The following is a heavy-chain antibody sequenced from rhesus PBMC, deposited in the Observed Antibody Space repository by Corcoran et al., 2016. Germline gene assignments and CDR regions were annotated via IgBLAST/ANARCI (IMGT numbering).Heavy chain of an antibody. V-gene: IGHV4-127*01. D-gene: IGHD3-34*01. Sequence: QVQLQESGPGLVKPSETLSLTCAVSGYSISSGYGRRWIRQPPGKGLEWIGYIGGSSGSTNYNPSLTSRVTISKDTSKNQFALKLSSVTAADTAVYYCAAEGDYYYFDYWGQGVLVTVSS. J-gene: IGHJ4*01. CDR2: IGGSSGST. CDR1: GYSISSGYG. CDR3: AAEGDYYYFDY.